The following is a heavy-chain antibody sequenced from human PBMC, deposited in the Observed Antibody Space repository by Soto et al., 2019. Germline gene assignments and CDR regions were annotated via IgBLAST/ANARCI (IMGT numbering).Heavy chain of an antibody. Sequence: QVQLQESGPGLVKPSGTLSLTCVVSDASISSSTWWTWVRQSPGKGLEWIGAIYHSGSTNYNPSLKSRVTISVDKSKNQFSLNLSSGTAAHTAVYYCAGGGSETTTRHYYYYGMDVWGQGTTVTVSS. V-gene: IGHV4-4*02. CDR2: IYHSGST. CDR3: AGGGSETTTRHYYYYGMDV. D-gene: IGHD1-7*01. J-gene: IGHJ6*02. CDR1: DASISSSTW.